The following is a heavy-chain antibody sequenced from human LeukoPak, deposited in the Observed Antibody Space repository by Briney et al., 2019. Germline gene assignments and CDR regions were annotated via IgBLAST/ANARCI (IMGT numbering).Heavy chain of an antibody. V-gene: IGHV3-11*01. CDR3: ATDGAGFDT. J-gene: IGHJ5*02. CDR1: GFTFNDYY. CDR2: INIGGTNT. Sequence: GGSLRLSCAASGFTFNDYYMSWIRQAPGKGLEWLSYINIGGTNTHYADSVKGRFTISRDNAKKSLYLEMNNRRAEDTAVYYCATDGAGFDTWGQGVLATVPS.